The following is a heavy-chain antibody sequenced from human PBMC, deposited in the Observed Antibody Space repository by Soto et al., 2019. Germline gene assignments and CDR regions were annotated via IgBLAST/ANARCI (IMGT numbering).Heavy chain of an antibody. D-gene: IGHD2-21*02. V-gene: IGHV4-39*01. CDR3: ARHAHIVVVTAILPYYFDY. CDR2: IYYSGST. CDR1: GGSISSSSYY. Sequence: QLQLQESGPGLVKPSETLSLTCTVSGGSISSSSYYWGWIRQPPGKGLEWIGSIYYSGSTYYNPSLKSRVTISVDTSKNQFSLKLCSVTAADTAVYYCARHAHIVVVTAILPYYFDYWGQGTLVTVSS. J-gene: IGHJ4*02.